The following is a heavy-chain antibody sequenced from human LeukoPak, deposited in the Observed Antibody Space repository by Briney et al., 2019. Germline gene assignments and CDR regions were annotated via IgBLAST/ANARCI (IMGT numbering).Heavy chain of an antibody. CDR3: ATDHMVPVGGYLGYALRD. CDR2: FDTQNDEH. CDR1: GYSLSELS. J-gene: IGHJ1*01. Sequence: ASVKVSCKVSGYSLSELSMHWVRQAPGKGLEWMATFDTQNDEHMYAQKFQGRVTMTEDTSADMAYMEVISLRSDDTAVYYCATDHMVPVGGYLGYALRDWGQGTPVTVSS. V-gene: IGHV1-24*01. D-gene: IGHD5-12*01.